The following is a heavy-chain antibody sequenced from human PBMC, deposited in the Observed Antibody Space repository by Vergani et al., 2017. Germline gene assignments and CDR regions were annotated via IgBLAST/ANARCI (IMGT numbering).Heavy chain of an antibody. D-gene: IGHD5-12*01. J-gene: IGHJ4*02. Sequence: EVQLVQSEAEVRKPGESLKISCKGSGYIFTTYWIAWVRQLPGRGLEWMGIIYPDDSDTRYSPSFQGQVTISVDKSISAAYLQWSSLKASDTAIYYCTRAYTGYDPFDDWGQGTLVTVSS. CDR3: TRAYTGYDPFDD. V-gene: IGHV5-51*01. CDR2: IYPDDSDT. CDR1: GYIFTTYW.